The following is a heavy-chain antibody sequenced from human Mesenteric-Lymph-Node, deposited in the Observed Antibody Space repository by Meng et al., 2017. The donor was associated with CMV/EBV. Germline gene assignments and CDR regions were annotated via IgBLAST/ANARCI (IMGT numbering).Heavy chain of an antibody. D-gene: IGHD4-23*01. J-gene: IGHJ6*02. CDR2: IIPIFGTA. Sequence: SVKVSCKASGYTFTIYYIHWVRQAPGQGLEWMGGIIPIFGTANYAQKFQGRVTITTDESTSTAYMELSSLRSEDTAVYYCARMSDSVGTSNSYYYYYGMDVWGQGTTVTVSS. CDR3: ARMSDSVGTSNSYYYYYGMDV. V-gene: IGHV1-69*05. CDR1: GYTFTIYY.